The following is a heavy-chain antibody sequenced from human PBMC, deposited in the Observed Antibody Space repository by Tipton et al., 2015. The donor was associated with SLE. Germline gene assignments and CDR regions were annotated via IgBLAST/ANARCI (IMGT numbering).Heavy chain of an antibody. D-gene: IGHD1-26*01. CDR2: INHSGST. J-gene: IGHJ5*02. CDR3: AREGASDGLSWFNP. V-gene: IGHV4-34*01. CDR1: GGSFSGYY. Sequence: TLSLTCAVYGGSFSGYYWSWIRQPPGKGLEWIGEINHSGSTNYNPSLKSRVTISVDTSKNQFSLKLSSVTAADTAVYYCAREGASDGLSWFNPWGQGTLVTVSS.